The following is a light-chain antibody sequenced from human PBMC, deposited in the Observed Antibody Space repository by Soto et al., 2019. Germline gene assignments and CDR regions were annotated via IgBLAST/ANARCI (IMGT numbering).Light chain of an antibody. CDR3: QQYNSYSRT. J-gene: IGKJ1*01. CDR1: QSVSNNY. V-gene: IGKV3-20*01. CDR2: DAS. Sequence: EIVLTQSPGTLSLSPGERATLSCRASQSVSNNYLAWYQQKPGQAPRLLIYDASNRATGIPARFSGSGSGTEFTLTISSLQPDDFATYYCQQYNSYSRTFGQGTKVDIK.